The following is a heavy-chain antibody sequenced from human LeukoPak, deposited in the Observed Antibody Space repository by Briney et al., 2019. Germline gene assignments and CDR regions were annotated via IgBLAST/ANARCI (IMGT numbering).Heavy chain of an antibody. J-gene: IGHJ6*02. CDR1: GGSISSYY. Sequence: SETLSLTCTVSGGSISSYYWSWIRQPPGKGLEWIGYIYYSGSTNYNPSLKSRVTISVDTSKNQFSLKLSSVTAADTAVYYCARARRSSGWYSYYYNGMDVWGQGTTVTVSS. V-gene: IGHV4-59*01. D-gene: IGHD6-19*01. CDR2: IYYSGST. CDR3: ARARRSSGWYSYYYNGMDV.